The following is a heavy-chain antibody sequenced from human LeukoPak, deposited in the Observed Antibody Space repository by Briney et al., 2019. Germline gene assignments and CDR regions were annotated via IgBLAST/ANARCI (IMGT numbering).Heavy chain of an antibody. Sequence: GGSLRLSCAASGFTFSSYAMTWVRQAPGKGLEWVSVISGSGGGSTYYADSVKGRFTISRDNSKNTLYLQMNSLRAEDTAVYYCARERNDILTGYSHNWFDPWGQGTLVTVSS. CDR1: GFTFSSYA. CDR2: ISGSGGGST. J-gene: IGHJ5*02. CDR3: ARERNDILTGYSHNWFDP. V-gene: IGHV3-23*01. D-gene: IGHD3-9*01.